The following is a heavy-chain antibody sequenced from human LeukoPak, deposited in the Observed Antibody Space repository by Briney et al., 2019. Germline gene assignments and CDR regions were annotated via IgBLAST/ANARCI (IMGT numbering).Heavy chain of an antibody. CDR1: GGSISSGDYY. J-gene: IGHJ5*02. CDR2: IYYSGST. Sequence: PSETLSLTCTVSGGSISSGDYYWRWIRQPPGKGLEWIVYIYYSGSTYYNPSLKSRVTISVDTSKNQFSLKLSSVTAADTAVYYCARGGHSSSWYVVGFDPWGQGTLVTVSS. D-gene: IGHD6-13*01. CDR3: ARGGHSSSWYVVGFDP. V-gene: IGHV4-30-4*01.